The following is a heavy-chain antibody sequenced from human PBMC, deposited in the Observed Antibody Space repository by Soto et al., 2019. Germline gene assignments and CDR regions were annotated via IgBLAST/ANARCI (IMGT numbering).Heavy chain of an antibody. J-gene: IGHJ4*02. CDR1: GLTFSSYA. CDR2: ISGSGGST. V-gene: IGHV3-23*01. Sequence: GGSLRHSCAASGLTFSSYAMSWVRQATGKGLEWVSAISGSGGSTYYADSVKGRFTISRDNSKNTLYLQMNSLRAEDTAVYYCAKENGYSSSWFEFDYWGQGTLVTVSS. CDR3: AKENGYSSSWFEFDY. D-gene: IGHD6-13*01.